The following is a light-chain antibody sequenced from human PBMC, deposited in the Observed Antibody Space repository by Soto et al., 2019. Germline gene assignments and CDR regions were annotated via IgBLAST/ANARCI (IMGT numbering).Light chain of an antibody. CDR1: QSVLYSSNHKNY. Sequence: DIVMTQSPDSLAVSLGERATINCKSSQSVLYSSNHKNYLAWYQQKPGQPPKLLIYWASTRESGVPDRFSGRGSGTDFTLTISSLQAEDVAVYYCQQYYSTIFTFGPGTKVDIK. J-gene: IGKJ3*01. CDR3: QQYYSTIFT. V-gene: IGKV4-1*01. CDR2: WAS.